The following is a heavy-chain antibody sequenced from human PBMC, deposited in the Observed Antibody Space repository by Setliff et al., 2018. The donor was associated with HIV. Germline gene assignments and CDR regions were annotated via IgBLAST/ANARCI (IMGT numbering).Heavy chain of an antibody. V-gene: IGHV1-18*01. D-gene: IGHD2-2*01. CDR1: TYTFSSYV. CDR3: ATQRDIVMVPGQGGFDI. J-gene: IGHJ3*02. CDR2: ISVYNGNT. Sequence: ASVKVSCKASTYTFSSYVINWVRQAPGQGLEWMGRISVYNGNTIYAQKLQGIVIMTTDTSTSTAYMELRSLRSDDTAMYYCATQRDIVMVPGQGGFDIWAQGTMVTVSS.